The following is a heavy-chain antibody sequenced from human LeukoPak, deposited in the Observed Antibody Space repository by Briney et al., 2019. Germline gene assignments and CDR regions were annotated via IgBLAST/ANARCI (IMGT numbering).Heavy chain of an antibody. CDR3: ARQRYTLNYYDSRSSLDY. CDR1: GFTVSSNY. V-gene: IGHV3-53*01. D-gene: IGHD3-22*01. Sequence: PGGSLRLSCAASGFTVSSNYMSWVRQAPGKGLGWVSVIYSSGSTYYADSVKGRFTISRDNSKNTLYLQMNSLRAEDTAVYFCARQRYTLNYYDSRSSLDYWGQGTLVTVSS. J-gene: IGHJ4*02. CDR2: IYSSGST.